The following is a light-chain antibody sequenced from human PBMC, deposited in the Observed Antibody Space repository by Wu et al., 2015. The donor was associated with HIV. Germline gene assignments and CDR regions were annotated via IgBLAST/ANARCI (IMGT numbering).Light chain of an antibody. Sequence: DIVLTQSPGTLSFSPGERATLSCRASQSLGANYLAWYQQKPGQAPRLLIFQTSRRATDIPDRFSGSESGTDFTLTISRLEPEDFAVYYCHQYGSALPHTFGQGTKLE. V-gene: IGKV3-20*01. CDR3: HQYGSALPHT. J-gene: IGKJ2*01. CDR2: QTS. CDR1: QSLGANY.